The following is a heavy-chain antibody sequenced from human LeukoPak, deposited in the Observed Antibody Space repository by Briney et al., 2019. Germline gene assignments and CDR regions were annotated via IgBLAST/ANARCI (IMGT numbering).Heavy chain of an antibody. J-gene: IGHJ4*02. D-gene: IGHD5-18*01. Sequence: PGGPMRLSCAASGFILNNHAMTWVRQAPGKGLQWISVISGSGRTIEYEDSVKGRFTISRDNSKNTVSLQMNNLRVEDTAIYYCAKNVMVKRYIDYWGQGTPVTVSS. CDR2: ISGSGRTI. CDR1: GFILNNHA. CDR3: AKNVMVKRYIDY. V-gene: IGHV3-23*01.